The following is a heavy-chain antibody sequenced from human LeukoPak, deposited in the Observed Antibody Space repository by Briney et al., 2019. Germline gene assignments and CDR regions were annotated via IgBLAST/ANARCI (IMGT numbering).Heavy chain of an antibody. CDR3: ARDHNDFWSGYSYYYYMDV. CDR2: IRYDGSNK. J-gene: IGHJ6*03. Sequence: GGSLRLSCAASGFTFSSYGMHWVRQAPGKGLEWVAFIRYDGSNKYYADSVKGRFTISRDNAKNSLYLQMNSLRAEDTAVYYCARDHNDFWSGYSYYYYMDVWGKGTTVTVSS. D-gene: IGHD3-3*01. V-gene: IGHV3-30*02. CDR1: GFTFSSYG.